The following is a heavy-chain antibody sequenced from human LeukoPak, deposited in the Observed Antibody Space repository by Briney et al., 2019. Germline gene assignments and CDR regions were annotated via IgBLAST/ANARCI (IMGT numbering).Heavy chain of an antibody. Sequence: GGSLRLSCAASGFTFSSYWIHWVRQAPGKGLVWVSRINSDGSSTTYADSVKGRFTISRDNAKNTLYLQMNSLRAEDTAVYYCARGGSSWSGYFQHWGQGALVTVSS. CDR2: INSDGSST. J-gene: IGHJ1*01. V-gene: IGHV3-74*01. CDR3: ARGGSSWSGYFQH. D-gene: IGHD6-13*01. CDR1: GFTFSSYW.